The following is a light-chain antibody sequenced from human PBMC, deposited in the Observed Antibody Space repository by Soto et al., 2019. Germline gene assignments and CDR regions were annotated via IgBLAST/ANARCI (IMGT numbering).Light chain of an antibody. J-gene: IGKJ1*01. Sequence: DIQMTQSPSSLSASVGDRVTITCQASQDIRNYLNWYQQKPGKAPKLLIYDASNLETGVPSRFSGSGSETDFTLTISGLEPEDFAVYYCQNYGNSPWTFGQGTKVDIK. V-gene: IGKV1-33*01. CDR2: DAS. CDR3: QNYGNSPWT. CDR1: QDIRNY.